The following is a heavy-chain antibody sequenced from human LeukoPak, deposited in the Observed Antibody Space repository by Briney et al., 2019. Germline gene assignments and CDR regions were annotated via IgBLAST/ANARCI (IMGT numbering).Heavy chain of an antibody. CDR1: GFTLSNYW. CDR3: ARGPQRGAAANYYGMDV. Sequence: GGSLRLSCAASGFTLSNYWMHWVRQAPGKGLVWVSRIISDGSSTSHADSVKGRFTISRDNAKSTLYLQMSSLRSEDTAVYYCARGPQRGAAANYYGMDVWGQGTTVTVSS. J-gene: IGHJ6*02. V-gene: IGHV3-74*01. CDR2: IISDGSST. D-gene: IGHD2-2*01.